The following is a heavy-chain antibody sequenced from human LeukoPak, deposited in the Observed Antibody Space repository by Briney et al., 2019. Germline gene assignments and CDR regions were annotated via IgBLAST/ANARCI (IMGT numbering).Heavy chain of an antibody. J-gene: IGHJ4*02. CDR3: ARGGEHWLEDY. V-gene: IGHV3-33*08. D-gene: IGHD6-19*01. CDR2: IWYDGSNK. Sequence: GGSLRLSCAASGFTFSSYAMSWVRQAPGKGLQWVAVIWYDGSNKIYADSVKGRFTISRDNSKNTLYLQVNSLRVEDTAVYYCARGGEHWLEDYWGQGTLVTVSA. CDR1: GFTFSSYA.